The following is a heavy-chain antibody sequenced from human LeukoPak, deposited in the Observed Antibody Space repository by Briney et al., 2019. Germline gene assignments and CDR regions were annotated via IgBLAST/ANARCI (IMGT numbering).Heavy chain of an antibody. Sequence: ASVKVSCKASGYTFTDYYMHWVRQAPGQGFEWMGWINPNDGDTNYAQKFQGRVTMTRDTSISTAHMEVSRLRSDDTAVYYYARANSLYCSSSTCLFDYWGQGTLVTVSS. CDR3: ARANSLYCSSSTCLFDY. D-gene: IGHD2-2*01. J-gene: IGHJ4*02. CDR2: INPNDGDT. V-gene: IGHV1-2*02. CDR1: GYTFTDYY.